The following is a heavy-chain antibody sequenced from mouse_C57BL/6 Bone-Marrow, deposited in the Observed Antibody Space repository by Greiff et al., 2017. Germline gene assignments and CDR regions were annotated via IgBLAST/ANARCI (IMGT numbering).Heavy chain of an antibody. V-gene: IGHV1-50*01. Sequence: QVQLQQPGAELVKPGASVKLSCKASGYTFTSYWMQWVKQRPGQGLEWIGEIDPSDSYTNYNQKFKGKATLTVDTSSSTAYMQLSSLTSEDDAVYYCARTGGLQLDFDYWGQGTTLTVSS. CDR1: GYTFTSYW. D-gene: IGHD2-4*01. CDR3: ARTGGLQLDFDY. J-gene: IGHJ2*01. CDR2: IDPSDSYT.